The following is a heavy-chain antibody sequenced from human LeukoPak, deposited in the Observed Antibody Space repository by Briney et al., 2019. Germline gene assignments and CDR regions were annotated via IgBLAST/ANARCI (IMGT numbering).Heavy chain of an antibody. D-gene: IGHD2-15*01. Sequence: ASAKVSCKASGYTFTGYYMHWVRQAPGQGLEWMGWINPNSGGTNYAQKFQGRVTMTRDTSISTAYMELSRLRSDDTAVYYCARDRRSLSRISRAFDTWGQGTMVTVSS. J-gene: IGHJ3*02. V-gene: IGHV1-2*02. CDR2: INPNSGGT. CDR3: ARDRRSLSRISRAFDT. CDR1: GYTFTGYY.